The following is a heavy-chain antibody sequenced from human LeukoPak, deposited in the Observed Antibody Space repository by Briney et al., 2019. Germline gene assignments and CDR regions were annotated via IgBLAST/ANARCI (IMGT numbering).Heavy chain of an antibody. CDR1: GGSISSYY. CDR3: ARLDSSGWYSYFDY. J-gene: IGHJ4*02. D-gene: IGHD6-19*01. V-gene: IGHV4-59*01. CDR2: IYYSGST. Sequence: PSETLSLTCTVSGGSISSYYWSWIRQPPGKGLEWIGYIYYSGSTNYNPSLKSRVTISVDTSKNQFSLKLSSVTAADTAVHYCARLDSSGWYSYFDYWGQGTLVTVSS.